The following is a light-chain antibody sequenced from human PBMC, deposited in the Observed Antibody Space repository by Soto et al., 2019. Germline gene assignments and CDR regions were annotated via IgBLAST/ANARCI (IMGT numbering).Light chain of an antibody. CDR2: DVS. Sequence: QSVLTQPASVSGSPGQSITISCTGTSSDIGGYNYVSWYQQHPGKAPKLMIYDVSNRPSGVSNRFSGSKSGNTASLTVSGPQAEDEADYYCSAYAGSPYLYVFGSGTKVTVL. J-gene: IGLJ1*01. V-gene: IGLV2-14*01. CDR3: SAYAGSPYLYV. CDR1: SSDIGGYNY.